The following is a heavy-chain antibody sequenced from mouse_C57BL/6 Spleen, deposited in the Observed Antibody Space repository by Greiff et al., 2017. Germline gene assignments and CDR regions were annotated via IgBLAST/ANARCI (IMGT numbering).Heavy chain of an antibody. V-gene: IGHV1-61*01. D-gene: IGHD3-2*02. CDR1: GYTFTSYW. CDR3: ARKGDSSGWFAY. J-gene: IGHJ3*01. CDR2: IYPSDSET. Sequence: QVQLQQPGAELVRPGSSVKLSCKASGYTFTSYWMDWVKQRPGQGLEWIGNIYPSDSETHYNQKFKDKATLTVDKSSSTAYMQLSSLTSEDSAVYYCARKGDSSGWFAYGGQGTLVTVSA.